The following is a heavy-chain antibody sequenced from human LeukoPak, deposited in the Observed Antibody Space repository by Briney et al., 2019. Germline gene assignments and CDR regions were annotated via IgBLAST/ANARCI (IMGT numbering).Heavy chain of an antibody. CDR1: GVAITSGSYY. CDR3: VARLGYCSGTSCYELDP. CDR2: VYDSGSA. V-gene: IGHV4-39*01. D-gene: IGHD2-2*01. Sequence: PSETLSLTCTVSGVAITSGSYYWGWCRHPPGKRLEWVGSVYDSGSAYNTPSLKSRGTMSVDTSKNQFSLKLSPLTAADTAIYYCVARLGYCSGTSCYELDPWGQGTLVTVSS. J-gene: IGHJ5*02.